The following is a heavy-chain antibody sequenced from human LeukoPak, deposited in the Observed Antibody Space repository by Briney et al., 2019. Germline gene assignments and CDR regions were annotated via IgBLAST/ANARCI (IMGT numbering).Heavy chain of an antibody. CDR3: ARDFYDSSGTNYYYYYYMDV. Sequence: KPSETLSLTCTVSGGSISSYYWSWIRQPPGKGLEWIGYIYYSGSTNYNPSLKSRVTMSVDTSKNQFPLKLSSVTAADTAVYYCARDFYDSSGTNYYYYYYMDVWGKGTTVTISS. D-gene: IGHD3-22*01. CDR2: IYYSGST. J-gene: IGHJ6*03. V-gene: IGHV4-59*12. CDR1: GGSISSYY.